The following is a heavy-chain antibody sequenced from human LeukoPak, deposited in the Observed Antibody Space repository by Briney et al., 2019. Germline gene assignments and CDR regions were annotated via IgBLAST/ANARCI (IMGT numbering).Heavy chain of an antibody. J-gene: IGHJ6*02. Sequence: SETLSLTCTVSGGSISSSSYYWGWIRQPPGTGLEWIGSIYYSGSTYYNPSLKSRVTISVDTSKNQFSLKLSSVTAADTAVYYCAGQGYCSGGSCYSYYYYGMDVWGQGTTVTVSS. CDR3: AGQGYCSGGSCYSYYYYGMDV. CDR1: GGSISSSSYY. V-gene: IGHV4-39*01. CDR2: IYYSGST. D-gene: IGHD2-15*01.